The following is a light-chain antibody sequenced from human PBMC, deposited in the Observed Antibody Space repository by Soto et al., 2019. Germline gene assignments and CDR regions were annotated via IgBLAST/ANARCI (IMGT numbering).Light chain of an antibody. CDR2: GAS. V-gene: IGKV3-20*01. J-gene: IGKJ1*01. CDR1: QTIRSNY. CDR3: QQYGSSPWT. Sequence: ETVLTQSPGTLSLSPGERATLSCRASQTIRSNYLACYRQTPGQAPRLLIYGASNRATAIADRFSGSGSGTDFTLIISRLEPEDFALYYCQQYGSSPWTFGRGTKVEIK.